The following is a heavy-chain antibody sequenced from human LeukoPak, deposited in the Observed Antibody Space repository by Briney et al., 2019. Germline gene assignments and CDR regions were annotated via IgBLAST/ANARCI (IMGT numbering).Heavy chain of an antibody. Sequence: SETLSLTCTVSGGSISSDDYYWSWIRQPPGKGLEWIGYIYYSGSTYYNPSLKSRVTISVDTSKNQFSLKLSSVTAADTAVYYCARGGDYAFYYFDYWGQGTLVTVSS. V-gene: IGHV4-30-4*01. CDR2: IYYSGST. D-gene: IGHD4-17*01. J-gene: IGHJ4*02. CDR3: ARGGDYAFYYFDY. CDR1: GGSISSDDYY.